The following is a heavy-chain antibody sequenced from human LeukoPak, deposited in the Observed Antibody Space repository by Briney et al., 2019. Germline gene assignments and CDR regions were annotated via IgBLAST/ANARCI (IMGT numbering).Heavy chain of an antibody. CDR3: ARASGDILTGYSSYFDY. J-gene: IGHJ4*02. CDR1: VYTFTGYY. D-gene: IGHD3-9*01. V-gene: IGHV1-2*02. CDR2: NNPNSGGT. Sequence: GASVNVSCKASVYTFTGYYMHWARLAPGQGLEWIGCNNPNSGGTNYAQKFQGRVTMTRDTSISTAYMELSRLRSDDTAVYYCARASGDILTGYSSYFDYWGQGTLVTVSS.